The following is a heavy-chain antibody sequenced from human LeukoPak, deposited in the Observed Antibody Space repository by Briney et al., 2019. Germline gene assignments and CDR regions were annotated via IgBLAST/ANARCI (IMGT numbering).Heavy chain of an antibody. Sequence: SEILSLTCAVYGGSFSGYYWSWIRQPPGKGLEWIGEINHSGSTNYNPSLKSRVTISVDTSKNQFSLKLSSVTAADTAVYYCARGGGADWFDPWGQGTLVTVSS. D-gene: IGHD3-10*01. CDR2: INHSGST. J-gene: IGHJ5*02. CDR1: GGSFSGYY. CDR3: ARGGGADWFDP. V-gene: IGHV4-34*01.